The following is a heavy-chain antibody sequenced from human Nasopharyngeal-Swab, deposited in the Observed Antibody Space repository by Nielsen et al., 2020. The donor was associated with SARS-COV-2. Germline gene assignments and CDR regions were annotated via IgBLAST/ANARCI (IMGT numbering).Heavy chain of an antibody. CDR2: IYPGDSDT. CDR3: ARRSSGIAVAGFFDY. CDR1: GYSFTSYW. D-gene: IGHD6-19*01. J-gene: IGHJ4*02. V-gene: IGHV5-51*01. Sequence: GESLKISCKGSGYSFTSYWIGWVRQMPGKGPEWMGSIYPGDSDTRYSPSFQGQVTISADKSISTAYLQWSSLKASDTAMYYCARRSSGIAVAGFFDYWGQGTLVTVSS.